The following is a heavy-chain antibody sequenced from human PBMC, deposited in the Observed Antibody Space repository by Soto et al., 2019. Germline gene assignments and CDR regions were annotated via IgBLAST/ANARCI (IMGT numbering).Heavy chain of an antibody. CDR2: ISASGGRT. V-gene: IGHV3-23*01. CDR1: EFTFSKYA. CDR3: AKDTNGDYVGGFEF. J-gene: IGHJ3*01. Sequence: EVQLLESGGGLVQPGGSVRLSCAASEFTFSKYAMSWVRQAPGKGLKWVSGISASGGRTYYADSVKGRFTISRDMSKNTMSLQMNSLRAEDTAVYFCAKDTNGDYVGGFEFWGQGTMVTVSS. D-gene: IGHD4-17*01.